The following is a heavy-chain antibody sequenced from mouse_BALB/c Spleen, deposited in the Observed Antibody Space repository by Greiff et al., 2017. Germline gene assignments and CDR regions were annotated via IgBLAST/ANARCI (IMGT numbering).Heavy chain of an antibody. Sequence: EVKLMESGGGLVKPGGSLKLSCAASGFAFSSYDMSWVRQTPEKRLAWVAYISSGGGSTYYPDTVKGRFTISRDNAKNTLYLQMSSLKSEDTAMYYCARHGGYYGNYVDYWGQGTTLTVSS. CDR2: ISSGGGST. CDR3: ARHGGYYGNYVDY. J-gene: IGHJ2*01. CDR1: GFAFSSYD. D-gene: IGHD2-1*01. V-gene: IGHV5-12-1*01.